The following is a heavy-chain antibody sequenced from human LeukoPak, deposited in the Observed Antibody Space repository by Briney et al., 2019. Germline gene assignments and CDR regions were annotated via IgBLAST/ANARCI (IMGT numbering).Heavy chain of an antibody. CDR2: ISAYNGNT. D-gene: IGHD3-10*01. CDR3: ARVVSGLRSGSDY. J-gene: IGHJ4*02. Sequence: ASVKVSCKASGYTFTSYGISWVRQAPGQGLEGMGWISAYNGNTNYAQKLQGRVTMTTVTSTTTAYMELRSLRSDDSAVYYCARVVSGLRSGSDYWGQGPLVTVS. V-gene: IGHV1-18*01. CDR1: GYTFTSYG.